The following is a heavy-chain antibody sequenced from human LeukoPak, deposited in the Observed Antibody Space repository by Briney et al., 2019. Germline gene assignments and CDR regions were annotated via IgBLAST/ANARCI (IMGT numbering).Heavy chain of an antibody. D-gene: IGHD3-22*01. Sequence: QPGGSLRLSCAASGFTVSDYSMSWVRQAPGKGLEWVSAISGSGSYTDYADSVKGRFTISKDNSKNTLYMRMSSLRAEDTAVYYCAKRRYDSSGHFDSWGQGTLVTVSS. CDR2: ISGSGSYT. CDR3: AKRRYDSSGHFDS. CDR1: GFTVSDYS. J-gene: IGHJ4*02. V-gene: IGHV3-23*01.